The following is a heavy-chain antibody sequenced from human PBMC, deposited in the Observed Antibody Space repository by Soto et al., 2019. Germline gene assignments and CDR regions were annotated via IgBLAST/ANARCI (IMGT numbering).Heavy chain of an antibody. D-gene: IGHD3-3*01. CDR1: GGSISSDY. Sequence: SETLSLTCTVSGGSISSDYWSWIRQPPGKGLEWIGYIYYSGSTNYNPSLKSRVTISVDTSKNQFSLKLSSVTAADTAVYYCARAYYDFWRVTPFDYWGQGTLVTVSS. CDR3: ARAYYDFWRVTPFDY. V-gene: IGHV4-59*01. J-gene: IGHJ4*02. CDR2: IYYSGST.